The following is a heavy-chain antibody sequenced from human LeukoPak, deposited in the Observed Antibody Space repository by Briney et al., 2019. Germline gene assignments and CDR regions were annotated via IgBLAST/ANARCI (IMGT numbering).Heavy chain of an antibody. CDR3: ARDLSINYFDY. CDR2: IYYSGST. CDR1: GGSISSYY. J-gene: IGHJ4*02. Sequence: SETLSLTCTVSGGSISSYYWSWIRQPPGKGLECIGYIYYSGSTNYNPSLKSRVTISVDTSKNQFSLKLSSVTAADTAVYYCARDLSINYFDYWGQGTLVTVSS. D-gene: IGHD2/OR15-2a*01. V-gene: IGHV4-59*01.